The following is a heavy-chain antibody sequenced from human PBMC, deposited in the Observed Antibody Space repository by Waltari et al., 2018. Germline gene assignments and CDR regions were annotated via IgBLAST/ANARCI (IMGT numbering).Heavy chain of an antibody. Sequence: SRVAQSHRRAMGCIGRGLGTGKTNYSHSFSSGVAMSLDASNNQFSVKVTSATAADTAVYYCARDRGRGLYLDVWGPGTLVTVSP. CDR2: GLGTGKT. V-gene: IGHV4-4*07. J-gene: IGHJ4*02. CDR3: ARDRGRGLYLDV. D-gene: IGHD2-15*01.